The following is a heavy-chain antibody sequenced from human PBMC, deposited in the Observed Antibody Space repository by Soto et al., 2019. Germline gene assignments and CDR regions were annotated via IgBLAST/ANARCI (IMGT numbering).Heavy chain of an antibody. J-gene: IGHJ4*02. Sequence: GGSLRLSCAASGFTFSSYAMSWVRQAPGKGLVGVSHIGPDGSNIWEADSVQGRFTISRDNARNRLYLQMNSLRDEDTAIYYWVRDNNWALDDWGQGILVTSPQ. CDR2: IGPDGSNI. D-gene: IGHD1-1*01. CDR1: GFTFSSYA. V-gene: IGHV3-74*01. CDR3: VRDNNWALDD.